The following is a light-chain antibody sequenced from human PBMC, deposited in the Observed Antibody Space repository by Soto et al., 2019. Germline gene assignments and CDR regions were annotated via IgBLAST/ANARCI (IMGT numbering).Light chain of an antibody. CDR2: KDS. CDR3: QSADSSDTYV. V-gene: IGLV3-25*03. J-gene: IGLJ1*01. CDR1: VFPKQY. Sequence: SYELTQPPSVSVSPGQTARITCSGDVFPKQYGFWYQQKPGQAPVVVIYKDSERPSGIPERFSGSSSGTTVTLTISGVQAEDEADYYCQSADSSDTYVFGTGTKLTVL.